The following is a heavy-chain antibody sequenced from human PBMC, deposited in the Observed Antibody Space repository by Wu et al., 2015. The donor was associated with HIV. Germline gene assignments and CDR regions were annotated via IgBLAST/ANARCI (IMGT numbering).Heavy chain of an antibody. CDR1: GYTFTSYY. CDR3: ARVEITENYYYYMDV. CDR2: INPSGGST. V-gene: IGHV1-46*01. J-gene: IGHJ6*03. D-gene: IGHD5-24*01. Sequence: QVQLVQSGAEVKKPGASVKVSCKASGYTFTSYYMHWVRQAPGQGLEWMGIINPSGGSTSYAQKFQGRVTMTRDTSTSTVYMELSSLRSEDTAVYYCARVEITENYYYYMDVWGKGTTVTVSS.